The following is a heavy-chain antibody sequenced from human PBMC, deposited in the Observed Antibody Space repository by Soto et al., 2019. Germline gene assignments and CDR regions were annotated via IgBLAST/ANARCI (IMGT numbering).Heavy chain of an antibody. J-gene: IGHJ4*02. CDR2: ISSSSSYI. CDR3: ASPEIAAAGGY. D-gene: IGHD6-13*01. Sequence: GGSLRLSCAASGFTFSSYSMNWVRQAPGKGLEWVSSISSSSSYIYYADSVKGRFTISRDNAKNSLYLQMNSLRAEDTAGYYCASPEIAAAGGYWGQGTLVTVSS. CDR1: GFTFSSYS. V-gene: IGHV3-21*01.